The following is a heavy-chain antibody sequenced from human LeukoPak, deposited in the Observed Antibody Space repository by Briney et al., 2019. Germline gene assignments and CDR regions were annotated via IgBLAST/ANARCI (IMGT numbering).Heavy chain of an antibody. D-gene: IGHD3-10*02. J-gene: IGHJ4*02. V-gene: IGHV1-69*13. CDR3: ARASVFGSRGIYYFDY. Sequence: SVKVSCKASGGTFSSYAISWVRQAPGQGLEWMGGIIPIFGTANYAQKFQGRVTITADESTSTAYMELSSLRSEDTAVYYCARASVFGSRGIYYFDYWGQGTLVTVSS. CDR1: GGTFSSYA. CDR2: IIPIFGTA.